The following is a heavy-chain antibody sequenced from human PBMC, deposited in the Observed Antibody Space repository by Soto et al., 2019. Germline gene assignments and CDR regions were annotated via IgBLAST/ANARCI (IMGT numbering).Heavy chain of an antibody. CDR1: GYTFTSHY. Sequence: QVQLVQSGAEVKKPGASVKVSCKASGYTFTSHYIYWVRQAPGQGLEWMGMINARGGSTSYAQKFQGRVTMTRDTSTSTVYMELSSLRSEDTAVYYCVSSLSGYDSCGVCWGQGALVTVSS. J-gene: IGHJ4*02. V-gene: IGHV1-46*03. CDR2: INARGGST. D-gene: IGHD5-12*01. CDR3: VSSLSGYDSCGVC.